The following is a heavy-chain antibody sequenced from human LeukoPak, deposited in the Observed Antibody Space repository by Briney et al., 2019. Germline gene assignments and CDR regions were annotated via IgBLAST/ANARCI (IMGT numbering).Heavy chain of an antibody. D-gene: IGHD3-16*01. J-gene: IGHJ6*03. V-gene: IGHV4-59*01. Sequence: SETLSLTCTVSGGSISSYYWSWIRQPPGKGLEWIGYIYYSGSTNYNPSLKSRVTISVDTSKNQFSLKLSSVTAADTAVYYCARETSQKGAHYMDVWGKGTTVIVS. CDR2: IYYSGST. CDR1: GGSISSYY. CDR3: ARETSQKGAHYMDV.